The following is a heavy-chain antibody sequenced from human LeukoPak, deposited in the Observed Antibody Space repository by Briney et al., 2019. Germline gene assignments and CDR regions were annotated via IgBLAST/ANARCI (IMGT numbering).Heavy chain of an antibody. CDR3: AKLLESPEHDASDI. V-gene: IGHV3-30*02. CDR1: GFTFSSYG. Sequence: PGGSLRLSCAASGFTFSSYGMHWVRQAPGKGLEWVAFIRYDGSNKYYADSVKGRFTISRDNSKNTLYLQMNSLRAEDTAVYYCAKLLESPEHDASDIWGQGTMVTVSS. D-gene: IGHD1/OR15-1a*01. CDR2: IRYDGSNK. J-gene: IGHJ3*02.